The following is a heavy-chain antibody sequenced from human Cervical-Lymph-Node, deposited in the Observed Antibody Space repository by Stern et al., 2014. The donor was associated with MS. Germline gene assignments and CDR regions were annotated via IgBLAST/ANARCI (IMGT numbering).Heavy chain of an antibody. D-gene: IGHD2-8*01. CDR2: INSDGSGT. CDR3: ARSNYGMDV. CDR1: GFTFSSQW. V-gene: IGHV3-74*02. J-gene: IGHJ6*02. Sequence: VQLVESGGGVVQPGGSLRLSCAASGFTFSSQWMHWVRQVPGKGLVWVSRINSDGSGTNYADSVKGRFTISSDNAKKTLYLQMDSLRAEDTAVYYCARSNYGMDVWGQGTTVTVSS.